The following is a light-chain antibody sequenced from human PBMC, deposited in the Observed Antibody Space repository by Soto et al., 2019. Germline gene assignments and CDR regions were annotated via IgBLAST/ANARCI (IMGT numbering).Light chain of an antibody. J-gene: IGKJ1*01. V-gene: IGKV1-8*01. CDR1: QGISSY. CDR3: QRYYSYPRT. CDR2: AAS. Sequence: ILMTQSPSSFSASTGDRVTITCRASQGISSYLAWYQQKPGKAPKLLIYAASTLQRGVPSRFSGSGSGTDFTLTLCRLQSEDFATYYCQRYYSYPRTFGQGTKVDIK.